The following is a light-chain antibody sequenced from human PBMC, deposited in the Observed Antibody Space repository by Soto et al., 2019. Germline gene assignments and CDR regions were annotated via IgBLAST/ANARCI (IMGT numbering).Light chain of an antibody. CDR1: SSDVGAYNS. CDR2: EVS. Sequence: QSALTQPASVSGSPGQSITISCTGTSSDVGAYNSISWYQQHPGKAPKLMIYEVSNRPSGVSNRFSGSKSGTSASLTISGLPAEDEAVYYCSSYASSSTYVFGTGTKVTVL. CDR3: SSYASSSTYV. V-gene: IGLV2-14*01. J-gene: IGLJ1*01.